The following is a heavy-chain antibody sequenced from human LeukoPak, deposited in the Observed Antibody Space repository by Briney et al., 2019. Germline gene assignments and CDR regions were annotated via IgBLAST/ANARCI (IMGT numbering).Heavy chain of an antibody. Sequence: GGSLRLSCAASGFTFSSYSMNWVRQAPGKGLEWVSSISSSSSYIYYADSVKGRFTISRDNAKNSLYLQMNSLRAEDTAVYYCAREWSTVTAMVPGPLDYWGQGTLVTVSS. V-gene: IGHV3-21*01. J-gene: IGHJ4*02. D-gene: IGHD5-18*01. CDR2: ISSSSSYI. CDR1: GFTFSSYS. CDR3: AREWSTVTAMVPGPLDY.